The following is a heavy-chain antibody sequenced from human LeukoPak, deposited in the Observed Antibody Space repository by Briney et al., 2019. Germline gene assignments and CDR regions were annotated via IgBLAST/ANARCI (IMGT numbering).Heavy chain of an antibody. V-gene: IGHV3-48*04. CDR2: ISSSSNAI. D-gene: IGHD3-22*01. Sequence: GGSLRLSCAASGFTVSSNYMSWVRQAPGKGLEWVSYISSSSNAIYYADSVKGRFTISRDNANTSLSLQMNSLRAEDTALYYCVKDSGYYDTSGKGWFHLWGQGTLVTVSS. CDR3: VKDSGYYDTSGKGWFHL. J-gene: IGHJ5*02. CDR1: GFTVSSNY.